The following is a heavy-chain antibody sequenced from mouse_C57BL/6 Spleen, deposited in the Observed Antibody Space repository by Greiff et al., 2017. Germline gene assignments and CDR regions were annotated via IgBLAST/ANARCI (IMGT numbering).Heavy chain of an antibody. J-gene: IGHJ3*01. V-gene: IGHV3-6*01. D-gene: IGHD2-4*01. CDR1: GYSFTSGYY. CDR3: AREDDYAWFAY. CDR2: ISYDGSN. Sequence: EVQLQQSGPGLVKPSQSLSLTCSVTGYSFTSGYYWNWIRQCPGNKLEWMGYISYDGSNNYNPSLKNRNSLTRDTSKNPFFLKLNSVTTEDTATYYCAREDDYAWFAYWGQGTLVTVSA.